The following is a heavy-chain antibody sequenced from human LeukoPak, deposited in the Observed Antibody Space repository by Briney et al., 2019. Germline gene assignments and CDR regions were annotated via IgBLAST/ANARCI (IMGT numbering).Heavy chain of an antibody. Sequence: GGSLRLSCAASGFTFSSCWMSWVRQAPGKGLEWVANIKQDGSEKYYVDSVKGRFTISRDNAKNSLYLQMNSLRAEDTAVYYCARGYFRWSLWGKGTTVTVSS. V-gene: IGHV3-7*04. D-gene: IGHD3-3*01. CDR1: GFTFSSCW. CDR3: ARGYFRWSL. CDR2: IKQDGSEK. J-gene: IGHJ6*04.